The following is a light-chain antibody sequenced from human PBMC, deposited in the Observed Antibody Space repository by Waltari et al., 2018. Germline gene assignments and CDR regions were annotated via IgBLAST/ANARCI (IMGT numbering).Light chain of an antibody. Sequence: PRILPQFLVRERSDDDNKQGAGVPSRVSGYKDTSAKAGILLICGLQAADEADYYCMILYNYAVVFGRGTKLTVL. J-gene: IGLJ3*02. CDR2: ERSDDDN. CDR3: MILYNYAVV. V-gene: IGLV5-45*01.